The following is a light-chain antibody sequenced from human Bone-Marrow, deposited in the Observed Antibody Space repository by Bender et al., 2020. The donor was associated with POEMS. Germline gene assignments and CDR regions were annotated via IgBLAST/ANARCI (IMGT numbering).Light chain of an antibody. CDR3: QAWDSRTAV. CDR2: EVS. CDR1: SSDIGYSDH. V-gene: IGLV2-14*01. J-gene: IGLJ2*01. Sequence: QTALTQPASVSGSPGQSITISCIGASSDIGYSDHVSWYQQRPTKAPELIIYEVSERPSGIPERFSGSNSGNTATLTIRGTQSMDEADYYCQAWDSRTAVFGGGTTLTVL.